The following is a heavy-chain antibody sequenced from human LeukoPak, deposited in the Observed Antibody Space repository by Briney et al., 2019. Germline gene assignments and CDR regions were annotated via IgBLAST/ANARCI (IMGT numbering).Heavy chain of an antibody. CDR2: ISSSSSYI. D-gene: IGHD1-26*01. V-gene: IGHV3-21*04. CDR1: GFTFSSYS. CDR3: AKEGAGVYYFDY. J-gene: IGHJ4*02. Sequence: GGSLRLSCAASGFTFSSYSMNWVRQAPGKGLEWVSSISSSSSYIYYADSVKGRFTISRDNAKNSLYLQMNSLRAEDTAVYYCAKEGAGVYYFDYWGQGTLVTVSS.